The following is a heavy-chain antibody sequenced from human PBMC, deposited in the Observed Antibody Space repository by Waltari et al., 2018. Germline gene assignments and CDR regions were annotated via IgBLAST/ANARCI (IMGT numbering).Heavy chain of an antibody. Sequence: QVQLQESGPGLVKPSETLSLTCTVSGGSISSYYWSWIRQPAGKGLEWIRRIYTSGSTNYNPSLKSRVTMSVDTSKNQFSLKLSSVTAADTAVYYCARGHTKYSGSYDWFDPWGQGTLVTVSS. D-gene: IGHD1-26*01. CDR1: GGSISSYY. J-gene: IGHJ5*02. CDR2: IYTSGST. V-gene: IGHV4-4*07. CDR3: ARGHTKYSGSYDWFDP.